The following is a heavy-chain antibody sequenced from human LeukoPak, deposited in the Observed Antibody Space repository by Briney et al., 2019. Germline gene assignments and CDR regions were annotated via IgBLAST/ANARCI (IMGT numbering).Heavy chain of an antibody. J-gene: IGHJ4*02. CDR1: GGSFSGYY. D-gene: IGHD1-1*01. V-gene: IGHV4-34*01. CDR2: INHSGST. Sequence: SETLSRTCAVYGGSFSGYYWSWIRQPPGKGLEWIGEINHSGSTNYNPSLKSRVTISVDTSKNQFSLKLSSVTAADTAVYYCARQNGPFDYWGQGTLVTVSS. CDR3: ARQNGPFDY.